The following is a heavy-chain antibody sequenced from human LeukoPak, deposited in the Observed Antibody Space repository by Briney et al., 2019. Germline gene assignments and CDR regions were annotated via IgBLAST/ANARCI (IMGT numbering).Heavy chain of an antibody. CDR3: AKGGWVAVTGMDS. V-gene: IGHV7-4-1*02. CDR1: GYTFTSYA. J-gene: IGHJ4*02. Sequence: ASVKVSCKASGYTFTSYAMNWVRQAPGQGPEWIGYINTKTGNPTYAQGFTGRFVFSLDTSVSTACLQISSLKPEDTGVYYCAKGGWVAVTGMDSWGQGTLVTVSS. CDR2: INTKTGNP. D-gene: IGHD6-19*01.